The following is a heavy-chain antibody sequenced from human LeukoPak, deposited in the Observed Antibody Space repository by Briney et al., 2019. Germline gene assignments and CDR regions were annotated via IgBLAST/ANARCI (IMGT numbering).Heavy chain of an antibody. CDR2: IRGGGAVT. D-gene: IGHD3-10*02. J-gene: IGHJ3*02. CDR3: AKCSASYYNDAFDI. Sequence: PGGSLRLSCAASGFTFSSYAMSWVRQAPGKGLEWPSYIRGGGAVTRYSDSVKGRFTISRDNSKNTLYLQMNHLRAEDTAIYYCAKCSASYYNDAFDIWGRGTMVTVSS. V-gene: IGHV3-23*01. CDR1: GFTFSSYA.